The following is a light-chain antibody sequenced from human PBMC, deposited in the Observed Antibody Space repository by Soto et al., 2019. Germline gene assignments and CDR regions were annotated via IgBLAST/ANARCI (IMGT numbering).Light chain of an antibody. V-gene: IGLV2-14*01. Sequence: QSVLTQPASVSGSPGQSITISCTGTSSDVGGYKYVSWYQQHPDKAPKLIIFEVSNRPSGISSRFSGSKSGNTASLTISGLQAEYEADYYCASYTSSSTSVIFGRGTQLTVL. CDR3: ASYTSSSTSVI. CDR1: SSDVGGYKY. CDR2: EVS. J-gene: IGLJ7*01.